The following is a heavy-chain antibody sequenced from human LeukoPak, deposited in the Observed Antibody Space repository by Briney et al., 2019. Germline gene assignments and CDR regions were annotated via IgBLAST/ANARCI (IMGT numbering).Heavy chain of an antibody. CDR1: GGSFSGYY. J-gene: IGHJ4*02. CDR3: ARLDIAEIDY. Sequence: SETLSLTCAVYGGSFSGYYWSWIRQPPGKGLEWIGEINHSGSTNYNPSLKSRVTVSVDTSKNQFSLKLSSVTAADTAVYYCARLDIAEIDYWGQGTLVTVSS. CDR2: INHSGST. V-gene: IGHV4-34*01. D-gene: IGHD5-12*01.